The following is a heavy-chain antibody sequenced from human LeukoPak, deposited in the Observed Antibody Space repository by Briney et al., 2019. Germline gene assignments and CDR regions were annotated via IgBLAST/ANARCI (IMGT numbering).Heavy chain of an antibody. CDR1: GFTFSSYG. D-gene: IGHD3-16*01. CDR3: AKMMITSSTGY. J-gene: IGHJ4*02. V-gene: IGHV3-30*18. Sequence: GRSLRLSCAASGFTFSSYGMHWVRQAPGKGLEWVAVISYDGSNKYYADSVKGRFTISRDNSKNTLYLQMNSLRAEDTAVYYCAKMMITSSTGYWGQGTLVTVSS. CDR2: ISYDGSNK.